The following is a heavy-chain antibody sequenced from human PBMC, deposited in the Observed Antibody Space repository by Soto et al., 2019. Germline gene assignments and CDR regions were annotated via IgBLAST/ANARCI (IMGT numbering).Heavy chain of an antibody. CDR2: VNPSGGHT. CDR1: GDTFTDYY. Sequence: QVQLRQSGAEVKKPGASVKVSCKASGDTFTDYYIHWVRQAPGQGLEWMGTVNPSGGHTTYAQHFLGRVTMTRDTYTSTLYMELTSLTSDDTAIYYCARGGHVVVVTAALDYWGQGTLVTVSS. CDR3: ARGGHVVVVTAALDY. D-gene: IGHD2-21*02. V-gene: IGHV1-46*01. J-gene: IGHJ4*02.